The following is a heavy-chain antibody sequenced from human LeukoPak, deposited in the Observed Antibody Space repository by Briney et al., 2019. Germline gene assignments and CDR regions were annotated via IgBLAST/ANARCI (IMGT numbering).Heavy chain of an antibody. D-gene: IGHD3-16*02. CDR2: ISSSSSYI. CDR1: GFTFSSYS. V-gene: IGHV3-21*01. J-gene: IGHJ4*02. Sequence: GALRLSCAASGFTFSSYSMNWVRQAPGKGLEWVSSISSSSSYICYADSVKGRFTISRDNAKNSLYLQMNSLRAEDTAVYYCARGGTYYDYVWGSYLSDYWGQGTLVTVSS. CDR3: ARGGTYYDYVWGSYLSDY.